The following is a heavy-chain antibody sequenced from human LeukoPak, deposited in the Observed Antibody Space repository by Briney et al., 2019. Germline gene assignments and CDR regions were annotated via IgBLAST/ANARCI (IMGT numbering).Heavy chain of an antibody. V-gene: IGHV4-34*01. D-gene: IGHD2-2*02. CDR1: GGSFSGYY. Sequence: PSETLSLTCAVYGGSFSGYYWSWIRQPPGKGLEWIGEINHSGSTNYNPSLKSRVTISVDTSKNQFSLKLSSVTAADTAVYYCARGPLQGFIVVVPAAIQIFDPWGQGTLVTVSS. J-gene: IGHJ5*02. CDR3: ARGPLQGFIVVVPAAIQIFDP. CDR2: INHSGST.